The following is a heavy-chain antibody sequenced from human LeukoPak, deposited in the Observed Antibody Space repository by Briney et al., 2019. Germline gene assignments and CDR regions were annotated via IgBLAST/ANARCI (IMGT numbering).Heavy chain of an antibody. J-gene: IGHJ5*02. CDR3: ARDFGDSWFDL. CDR2: IFHSATT. D-gene: IGHD3-10*01. Sequence: SETLSLTCTVSGDSINSGVYYWSWIRQAPGKGLEWIAYIFHSATTSYNPSLKSRVTISMDTSKNQFSLKLNSVTAADTAVYYCARDFGDSWFDLWGQGTLVTVSS. V-gene: IGHV4-30-2*01. CDR1: GDSINSGVYY.